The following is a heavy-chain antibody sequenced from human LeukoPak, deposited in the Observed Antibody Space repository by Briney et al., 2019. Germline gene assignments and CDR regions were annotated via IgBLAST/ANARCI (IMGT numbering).Heavy chain of an antibody. V-gene: IGHV4-39*01. D-gene: IGHD5-12*01. CDR1: GXTFSIYS. Sequence: GSLRLSCAASGXTFSIYSMDWVRQPPGKGLEWIGNLFDSGNTHYNPSLRSRLTMSVDTSKNQFSLKLSSVTAADTAVYYCARHTRPGYSGYENAFDIWGQGNMVTVSS. CDR2: LFDSGNT. J-gene: IGHJ3*02. CDR3: ARHTRPGYSGYENAFDI.